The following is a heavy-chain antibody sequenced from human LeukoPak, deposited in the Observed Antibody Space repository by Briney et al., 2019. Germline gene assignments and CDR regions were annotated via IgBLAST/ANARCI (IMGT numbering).Heavy chain of an antibody. CDR3: ARDRSALIQLINGAFDI. CDR1: GFTFSRYS. CDR2: ISTSSSTI. V-gene: IGHV3-48*01. D-gene: IGHD5-18*01. Sequence: GGSLRLSCAASGFTFSRYSMNWVRQAPGKGLEWVSYISTSSSTIYYADSVKGRFTISRDNAKNSLYLQMNSLRAEDTAVYYCARDRSALIQLINGAFDIWGQGTMVTVSS. J-gene: IGHJ3*02.